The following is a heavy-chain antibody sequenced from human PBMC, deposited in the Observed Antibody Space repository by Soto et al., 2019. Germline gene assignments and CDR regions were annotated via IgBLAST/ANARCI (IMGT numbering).Heavy chain of an antibody. CDR1: GGTFSSYA. CDR3: ARDRREYYYGSGSYYLDY. D-gene: IGHD3-10*01. CDR2: IIPIFGTA. J-gene: IGHJ4*02. Sequence: QEQLVQSGAEVKKPGSSVKVSCKASGGTFSSYAISWVRQAPGQGLEWMGGIIPIFGTANYAQKFQGRVTITADKATSTAYMELSSLRSEDTAVYYCARDRREYYYGSGSYYLDYWGQGTLVTVSS. V-gene: IGHV1-69*06.